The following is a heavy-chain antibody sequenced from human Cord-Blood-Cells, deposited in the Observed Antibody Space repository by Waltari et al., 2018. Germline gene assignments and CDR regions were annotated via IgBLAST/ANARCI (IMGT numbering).Heavy chain of an antibody. V-gene: IGHV1-69*01. D-gene: IGHD2-2*01. CDR3: ARGSTIVVVPAAPYFDY. CDR2: IIPIFGTA. Sequence: QVQLVQSGAEVKKPGSSVKVSCKASGGTFSSYAISWVRQAPGQGLEWMGGIIPIFGTANDAQKFQGRVTITADESTSTAYMELSSLRSEDTAVYYCARGSTIVVVPAAPYFDYWGQGTLVTVSS. J-gene: IGHJ4*02. CDR1: GGTFSSYA.